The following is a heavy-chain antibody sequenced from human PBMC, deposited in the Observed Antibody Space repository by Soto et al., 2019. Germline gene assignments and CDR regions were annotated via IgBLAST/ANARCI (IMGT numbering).Heavy chain of an antibody. CDR3: ARVWGCYGGNWDPGYIDY. D-gene: IGHD2-21*01. V-gene: IGHV4-31*03. J-gene: IGHJ4*02. CDR2: IYYSGST. Sequence: QVQLQESGPGLVKPSQTLSLTCTVSGGSISSGGYYWSWIRQHPGKGLEWIGYIYYSGSTYYYPYLKSRVTILVDASKNQFSLKLSSVTAADTAVYYCARVWGCYGGNWDPGYIDYWGQGTLVTVSS. CDR1: GGSISSGGYY.